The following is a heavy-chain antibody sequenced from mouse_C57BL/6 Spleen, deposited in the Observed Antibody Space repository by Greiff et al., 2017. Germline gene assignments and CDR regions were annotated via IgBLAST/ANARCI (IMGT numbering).Heavy chain of an antibody. Sequence: VQLQQPGAELVRPGSSVKLSCKASGYTFTSYWMDWVKQRPGQGLEWIGNIYPSDSETHYNQKFKDKATLTVDKSSSTAYMQLSSLTSEDSAVYYCARAILLRYWYFDVWGTGTTVTVSS. CDR3: ARAILLRYWYFDV. J-gene: IGHJ1*03. V-gene: IGHV1-61*01. CDR2: IYPSDSET. D-gene: IGHD1-1*01. CDR1: GYTFTSYW.